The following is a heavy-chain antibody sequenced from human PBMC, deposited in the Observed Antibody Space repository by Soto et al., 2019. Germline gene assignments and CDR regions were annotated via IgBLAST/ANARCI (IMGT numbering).Heavy chain of an antibody. J-gene: IGHJ4*02. CDR2: IYYSGST. CDR1: GGSTSSSSYY. CDR3: ASRYYYDSSGYALAY. D-gene: IGHD3-22*01. Sequence: PSETLSLTCTVSGGSTSSSSYYWAWIRQPPGKGLEWIGTIYYSGSTYYNPSLKSRLTISVDTSKNQFSLKLSSVTAADTAVYYCASRYYYDSSGYALAYWGQGTLVTVSS. V-gene: IGHV4-39*07.